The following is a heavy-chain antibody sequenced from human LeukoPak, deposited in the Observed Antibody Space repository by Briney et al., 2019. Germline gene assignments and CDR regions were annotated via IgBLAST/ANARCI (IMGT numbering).Heavy chain of an antibody. Sequence: PGGSLRLSCAASGFTFSSYAMSWVRQAPGKGLEWVSVISNSGGSTDYADSVKGRFTISRDNSKNTLHLQMNSLRAEDTAFYYCARGLYSSSWYFVSPGGYWGQGTLVTVSS. CDR1: GFTFSSYA. V-gene: IGHV3-23*01. D-gene: IGHD6-13*01. CDR2: ISNSGGST. CDR3: ARGLYSSSWYFVSPGGY. J-gene: IGHJ4*02.